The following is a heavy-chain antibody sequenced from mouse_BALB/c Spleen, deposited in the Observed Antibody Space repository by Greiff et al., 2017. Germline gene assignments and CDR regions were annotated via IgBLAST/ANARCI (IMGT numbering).Heavy chain of an antibody. V-gene: IGHV14-3*02. CDR3: AYYYGSSPAWFDY. D-gene: IGHD1-1*01. Sequence: VQLQQSGAELVKPGASVKLSCTASGFNIKDTYMHWVKQRPEQGLEWIGRIDPANGNTKYDPKFQGKATITADTSSNTAYLQLSSLTSEDTAVYYGAYYYGSSPAWFDYWGQGTLVTVSA. J-gene: IGHJ3*01. CDR1: GFNIKDTY. CDR2: IDPANGNT.